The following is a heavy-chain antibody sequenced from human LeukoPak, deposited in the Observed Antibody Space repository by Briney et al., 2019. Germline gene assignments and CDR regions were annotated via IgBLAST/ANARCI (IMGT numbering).Heavy chain of an antibody. Sequence: GASVKVSCKASGYTFTSYDINWVRQATGQGLEWMGWMNPNSGNTGYARKFQGRVTMTRNTSISTAYMELSSLRSEDTAVYYCARSRSLAYCGGDCYFDFDYWGQGTLVTVSS. CDR3: ARSRSLAYCGGDCYFDFDY. CDR1: GYTFTSYD. V-gene: IGHV1-8*02. D-gene: IGHD2-21*02. CDR2: MNPNSGNT. J-gene: IGHJ4*02.